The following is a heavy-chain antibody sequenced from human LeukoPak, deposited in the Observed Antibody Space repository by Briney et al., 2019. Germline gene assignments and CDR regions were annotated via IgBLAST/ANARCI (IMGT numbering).Heavy chain of an antibody. CDR3: AKRGGDEYSDAMDV. V-gene: IGHV3-23*01. Sequence: GGSLRLSCAASGFTFSSRAMSWGRQAPGKGLEWVSTISDTTYYADSVKGRFTISRDNSKNTLYLQMNSLRAEDTAVYYCAKRGGDEYSDAMDVWGQGTTVTVSS. CDR1: GFTFSSRA. CDR2: ISDTT. J-gene: IGHJ6*01. D-gene: IGHD5-12*01.